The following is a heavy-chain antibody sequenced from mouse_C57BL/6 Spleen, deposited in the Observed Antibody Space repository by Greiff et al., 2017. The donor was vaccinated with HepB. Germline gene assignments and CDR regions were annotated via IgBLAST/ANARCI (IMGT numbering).Heavy chain of an antibody. D-gene: IGHD1-1*01. CDR2: IDPSDSYT. CDR1: GYTFTSYW. Sequence: QVQLQHPGAELVMPGASVKLSCKASGYTFTSYWMHWVKQRPGQGLEWIGEIDPSDSYTNYNQKFKGKSTLTVDKSSSTAYMQLSSLTSEDSAVYYCARTYYYGSSSYWYFDVWGTGTTVTVSS. V-gene: IGHV1-69*01. J-gene: IGHJ1*03. CDR3: ARTYYYGSSSYWYFDV.